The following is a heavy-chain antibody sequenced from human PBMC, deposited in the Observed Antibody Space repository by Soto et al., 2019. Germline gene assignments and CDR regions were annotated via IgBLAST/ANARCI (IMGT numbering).Heavy chain of an antibody. Sequence: QVQLVQSGAEVKKPGASVKVSCKASGYTFTTYGMSWVRQAPGQGLDWMGWISTYNGNTKYAERLQGRVTMITDTTTSTAYMELRSLRSYDTAVYYCARGPTDYYDNSGDYFLDYWGQGTLVTVSS. CDR2: ISTYNGNT. J-gene: IGHJ4*02. D-gene: IGHD3-22*01. V-gene: IGHV1-18*01. CDR1: GYTFTTYG. CDR3: ARGPTDYYDNSGDYFLDY.